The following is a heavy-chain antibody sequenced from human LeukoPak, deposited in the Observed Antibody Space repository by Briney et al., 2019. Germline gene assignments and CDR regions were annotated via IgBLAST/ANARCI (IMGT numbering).Heavy chain of an antibody. CDR2: ITPNSGGT. D-gene: IGHD5-12*01. CDR3: ARVYRWLHPNDAFDI. J-gene: IGHJ3*02. V-gene: IGHV1-2*02. Sequence: ASVKVSCKASGYTFAGYYMHWVRQAPGQGLEWMGWITPNSGGTNYAQKFQGRVTMTSDTSISTAYMELSRLRSNDTAVYYCARVYRWLHPNDAFDIWGQGTMVTVSS. CDR1: GYTFAGYY.